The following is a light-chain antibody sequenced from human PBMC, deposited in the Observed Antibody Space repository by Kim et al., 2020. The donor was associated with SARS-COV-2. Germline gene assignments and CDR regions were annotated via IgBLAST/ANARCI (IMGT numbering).Light chain of an antibody. CDR3: SSYTSSGTRA. CDR1: SRDVGGYNY. J-gene: IGLJ3*02. CDR2: DVS. Sequence: GRLITISCTGTSRDVGGYNYVSWYQQHPGKAPKLMIYDVSNRPSGVSNRFSGSKSGNTASLTISGLQAEDEADYYCSSYTSSGTRAFCGGAQLTVL. V-gene: IGLV2-14*03.